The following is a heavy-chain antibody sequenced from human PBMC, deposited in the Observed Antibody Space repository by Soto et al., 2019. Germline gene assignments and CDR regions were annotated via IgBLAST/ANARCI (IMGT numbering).Heavy chain of an antibody. V-gene: IGHV3-33*01. Sequence: GGSLRLSCAASGFTFSSSGMHWVRQAPGKGLEWVALIWYDGSHKYYVDSVKGRFSISRDNPKNTLYLQLNSLRAEDTAVYYCLRGNSGYGNFDYWGQGTRVTVSP. CDR1: GFTFSSSG. J-gene: IGHJ4*02. CDR3: LRGNSGYGNFDY. D-gene: IGHD5-12*01. CDR2: IWYDGSHK.